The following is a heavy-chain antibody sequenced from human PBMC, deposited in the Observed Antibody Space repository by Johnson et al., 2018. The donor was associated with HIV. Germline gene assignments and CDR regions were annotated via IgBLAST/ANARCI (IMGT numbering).Heavy chain of an antibody. D-gene: IGHD6-13*01. V-gene: IGHV3-30*02. CDR2: IRYDGSNK. CDR3: ARGPGYGSSWYVNTDAFDI. Sequence: QMLLVESGGGVVQPGGSLRLSCAASGFTFSSYGMHWVRQAPGKGLEWVAFIRYDGSNKYYADSVKGRFTISRDNAKSTLYLQMNSLRAEDTALYYCARGPGYGSSWYVNTDAFDIWGQGTLVTVSS. J-gene: IGHJ3*02. CDR1: GFTFSSYG.